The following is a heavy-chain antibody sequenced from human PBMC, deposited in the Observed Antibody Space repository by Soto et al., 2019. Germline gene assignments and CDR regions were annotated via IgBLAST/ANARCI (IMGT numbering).Heavy chain of an antibody. CDR2: IIPIFGTA. D-gene: IGHD3-22*01. V-gene: IGHV1-69*13. Sequence: SVKVSCKASGGTFSSYAISWVRQAPGQGLEWMGGIIPIFGTANYAQKFQGRVTITADESTSTAYMELSSLRSEDTAVYYCASSLASYYYDSSGPLAFDIWGQGTMVTVSS. CDR3: ASSLASYYYDSSGPLAFDI. CDR1: GGTFSSYA. J-gene: IGHJ3*02.